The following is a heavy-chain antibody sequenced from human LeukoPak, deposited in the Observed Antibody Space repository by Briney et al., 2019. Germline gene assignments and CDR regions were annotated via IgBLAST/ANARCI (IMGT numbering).Heavy chain of an antibody. CDR3: ARDRNDFWSGYYYYYGMDV. Sequence: GGSLRLSCAASGFTFSSYGMHWVRQAPGKGLEWVAVISYDGSNKYYADSVKGRFTISRDNSKNTLYLQMNSLRAEDTAVYYCARDRNDFWSGYYYYYGMDVWGQGTTATVSS. D-gene: IGHD3-3*01. CDR1: GFTFSSYG. V-gene: IGHV3-30*03. J-gene: IGHJ6*02. CDR2: ISYDGSNK.